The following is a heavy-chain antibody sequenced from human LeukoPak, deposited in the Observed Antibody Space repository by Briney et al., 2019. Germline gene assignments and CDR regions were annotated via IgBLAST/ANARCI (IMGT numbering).Heavy chain of an antibody. CDR1: GGSISSSSYY. J-gene: IGHJ5*02. V-gene: IGHV4-39*01. CDR3: ARHMGYGSRGDWFDP. CDR2: IYYSGST. D-gene: IGHD1-26*01. Sequence: SETLSLTCTVSGGSISSSSYYWGWIRQPPGKGLEWIGSIYYSGSTYYNPSLKSRVTISVDTSKNQFSLKLSSVTAADTAVYYCARHMGYGSRGDWFDPWGQGTLVTVSS.